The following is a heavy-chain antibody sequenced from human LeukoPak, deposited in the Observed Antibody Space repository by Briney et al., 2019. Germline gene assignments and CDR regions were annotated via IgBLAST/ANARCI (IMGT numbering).Heavy chain of an antibody. CDR2: FHPKDADM. CDR3: AKNGYSSSWTYYYYMDV. J-gene: IGHJ6*03. V-gene: IGHV1-24*01. CDR1: GYSVTEVA. D-gene: IGHD6-13*01. Sequence: ASVKVSCKVSGYSVTEVAIHWVRQTPGEGLEWMGGFHPKDADMIYAQKFQGRVTMTRDTSISTAYMELSRLRSDDTAVYYCAKNGYSSSWTYYYYMDVWGKGTTVTVSS.